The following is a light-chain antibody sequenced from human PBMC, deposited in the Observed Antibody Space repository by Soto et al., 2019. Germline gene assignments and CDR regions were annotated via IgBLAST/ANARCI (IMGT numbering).Light chain of an antibody. CDR2: WAS. CDR3: HHYYDDLWT. V-gene: IGKV4-1*01. J-gene: IGKJ1*01. Sequence: DIVMTQSPDSLAVSLGERATINCKSSQTLLFSSNNKNYLAWYQQKPGQPPKLLIYWASTRESGVPDRFNSSGSGTDFTLTISSLQAQDVAVYYCHHYYDDLWTFGQGTKVEIK. CDR1: QTLLFSSNNKNY.